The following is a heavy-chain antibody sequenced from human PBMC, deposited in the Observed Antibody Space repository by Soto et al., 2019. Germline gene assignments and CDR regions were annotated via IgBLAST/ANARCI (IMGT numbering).Heavy chain of an antibody. V-gene: IGHV3-21*01. J-gene: IGHJ4*02. Sequence: KSGGSLRLSCAASGFTFSSYSMNWVRQAPGKGLEWVSSISSSSSYIYYADSVKGRFTISRDNAKNSLYLQMNRLRAEDTAVYYCASSTLGYSYGYFFDYWGQGTLVTVSS. D-gene: IGHD5-18*01. CDR2: ISSSSSYI. CDR3: ASSTLGYSYGYFFDY. CDR1: GFTFSSYS.